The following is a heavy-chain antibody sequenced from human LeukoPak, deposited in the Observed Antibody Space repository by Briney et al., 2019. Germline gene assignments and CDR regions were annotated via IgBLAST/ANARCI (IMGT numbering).Heavy chain of an antibody. D-gene: IGHD6-6*01. CDR3: ARLGSSSFKD. Sequence: SDTLSLPCTVSGGSINSYHWIWIRLPPGKGLEWIEYIYTSGSTNYNPSLKSRVTISVGTSKNHFSLKLTSVTAADTAGYHCARLGSSSFKDWGQGTLVTVSS. CDR2: IYTSGST. V-gene: IGHV4-4*09. CDR1: GGSINSYH. J-gene: IGHJ4*02.